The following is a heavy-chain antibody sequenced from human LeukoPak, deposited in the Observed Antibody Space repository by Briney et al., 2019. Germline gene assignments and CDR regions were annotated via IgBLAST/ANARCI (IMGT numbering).Heavy chain of an antibody. Sequence: PSEALSLTCAVYGGSFSGYYWGWIRQPPGKGLEWIGSIYYSGSTYYNPSLKSRVTISVDTSKNQFSLKLSSVTAADTAVYYCARLHTYYDILTGYYSGGWFDPWGQGTLVTVSS. V-gene: IGHV4-39*01. CDR2: IYYSGST. J-gene: IGHJ5*02. D-gene: IGHD3-9*01. CDR1: GGSFSGYY. CDR3: ARLHTYYDILTGYYSGGWFDP.